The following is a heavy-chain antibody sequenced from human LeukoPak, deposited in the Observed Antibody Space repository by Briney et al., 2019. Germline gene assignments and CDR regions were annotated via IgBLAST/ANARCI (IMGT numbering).Heavy chain of an antibody. CDR1: GFTFSHYS. Sequence: PGGSLRLTCVASGFTFSHYSINWVRQAPGKGLEWVSYISSSGSTIYYADSVKGRFTISRDNAKNSLYLQMNSLRAEDTAVYYCARRACSGGSCYWSKRYYMDVWGKGTTVTISS. J-gene: IGHJ6*03. CDR3: ARRACSGGSCYWSKRYYMDV. V-gene: IGHV3-48*04. CDR2: ISSSGSTI. D-gene: IGHD2-15*01.